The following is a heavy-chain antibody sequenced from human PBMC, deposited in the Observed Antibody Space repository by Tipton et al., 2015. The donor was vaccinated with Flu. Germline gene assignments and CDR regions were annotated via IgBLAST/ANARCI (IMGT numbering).Heavy chain of an antibody. J-gene: IGHJ5*02. CDR1: GFIISNYY. Sequence: EASGFIISNYYMSWVRQAPGKGLECVSVIYTGGSTSYTDSVKGRFTISRDNSKNTLYLQMSGLRVEDTAVYYCARGLMGWDATTDTWGQGTLVTVAS. CDR2: IYTGGST. V-gene: IGHV3-53*01. D-gene: IGHD1-1*01. CDR3: ARGLMGWDATTDT.